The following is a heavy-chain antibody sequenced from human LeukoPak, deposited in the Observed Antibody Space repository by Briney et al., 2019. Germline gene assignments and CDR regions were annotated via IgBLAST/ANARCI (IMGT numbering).Heavy chain of an antibody. J-gene: IGHJ4*02. CDR3: ARRLITMIVVVIAVPYFEY. V-gene: IGHV4-34*01. CDR1: GGSFSGYY. D-gene: IGHD3-22*01. CDR2: INHSGST. Sequence: SETLSLTCAVYGGSFSGYYWSWIRQPPGKGLEWIGEINHSGSTNYNPSLKSRVTISVDTSKNQFSLKLSSVTAADTAVYYCARRLITMIVVVIAVPYFEYWGQGTLVTVSS.